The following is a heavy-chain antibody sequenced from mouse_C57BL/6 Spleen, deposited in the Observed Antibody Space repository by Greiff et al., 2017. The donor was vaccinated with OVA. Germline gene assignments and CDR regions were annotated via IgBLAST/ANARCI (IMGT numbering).Heavy chain of an antibody. CDR1: GFNIKDYY. D-gene: IGHD2-5*01. CDR2: IDPEDGET. J-gene: IGHJ1*03. V-gene: IGHV14-2*01. CDR3: ATAYYSNNDWYFDV. Sequence: VQLQQSGAELVKPGASVKLSCTASGFNIKDYYMHWVKQRTEQGLEWIGRIDPEDGETKYAPKFQGKATITADTSSNTAYLQLSSLTSEDTAVYYCATAYYSNNDWYFDVWGTGTTVTVSS.